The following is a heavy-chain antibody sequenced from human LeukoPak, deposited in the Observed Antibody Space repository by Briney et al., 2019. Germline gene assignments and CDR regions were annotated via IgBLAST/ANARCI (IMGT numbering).Heavy chain of an antibody. CDR2: IGTAGDT. CDR1: GFTFSNYW. D-gene: IGHD1-1*01. J-gene: IGHJ4*02. CDR3: ARVAKERVGGVYYFDY. V-gene: IGHV3-13*01. Sequence: GGSLRLSCAASGFTFSNYWMSWVRQATGKGLEWVSAIGTAGDTYYTGSVKGRFTISRENAKNSLYLQMNSLRAGDTAVYYCARVAKERVGGVYYFDYWGQGTLVTVSS.